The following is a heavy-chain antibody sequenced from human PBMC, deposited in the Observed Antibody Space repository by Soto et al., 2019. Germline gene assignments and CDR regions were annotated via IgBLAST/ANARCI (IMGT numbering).Heavy chain of an antibody. J-gene: IGHJ4*02. CDR1: GGTFSSYA. CDR2: IIPIFGTA. CDR3: ARVPYSSGWYSY. D-gene: IGHD6-19*01. V-gene: IGHV1-69*05. Sequence: ASVKVSCKASGGTFSSYAISWVRQAPGQGLEWMGGIIPIFGTANYAQKLQGRVTMTTDTSTSTAYMELRSLRSDDTAVYYCARVPYSSGWYSYWGQGTLVTVSS.